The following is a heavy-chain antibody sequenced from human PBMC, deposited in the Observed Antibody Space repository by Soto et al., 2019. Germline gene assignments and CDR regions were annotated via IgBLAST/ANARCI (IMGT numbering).Heavy chain of an antibody. CDR2: ISAYNGNT. Sequence: ASVKVSCKASGYTFTSYGISWVRQAPGQGLEWMGWISAYNGNTNYALKLQGRVTMTTDTSTSTAYMELRSLRSDDTAVYYCAFTDPYSSSSGSYYYYYMDVWGKGTTVTVSS. D-gene: IGHD6-6*01. V-gene: IGHV1-18*01. J-gene: IGHJ6*03. CDR1: GYTFTSYG. CDR3: AFTDPYSSSSGSYYYYYMDV.